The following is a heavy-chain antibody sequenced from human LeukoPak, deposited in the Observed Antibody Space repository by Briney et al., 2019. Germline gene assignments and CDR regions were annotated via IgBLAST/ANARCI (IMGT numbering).Heavy chain of an antibody. CDR1: GGSISSYY. D-gene: IGHD6-13*01. CDR3: ARGVYIAAAQYGY. V-gene: IGHV4-59*01. J-gene: IGHJ4*02. Sequence: SETLSLTCTVSGGSISSYYWSWIRQPPAKGLEWIGYIYYSGTTNYNPSLKSRVTISVDTSTNQFSLKLSSVTAADTAVYYCARGVYIAAAQYGYWGQGTLVTVSS. CDR2: IYYSGTT.